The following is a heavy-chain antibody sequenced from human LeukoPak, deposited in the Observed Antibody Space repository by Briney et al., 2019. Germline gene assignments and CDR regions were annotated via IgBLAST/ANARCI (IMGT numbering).Heavy chain of an antibody. CDR3: AKDGTRWLQGEDY. J-gene: IGHJ4*02. V-gene: IGHV3-74*01. D-gene: IGHD5-24*01. CDR1: GFTFSSYW. CDR2: ITSDGRST. Sequence: GGSLRLSCAASGFTFSSYWMHWVRQVPGKGLVWVSRITSDGRSTTYADSVKGRFTISRDNAKNTLYLQMNSLRAEDTAVYYCAKDGTRWLQGEDYWGQGTLVTVSS.